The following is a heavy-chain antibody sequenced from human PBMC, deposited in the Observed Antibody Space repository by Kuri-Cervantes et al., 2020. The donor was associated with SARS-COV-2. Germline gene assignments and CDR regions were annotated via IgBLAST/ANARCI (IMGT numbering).Heavy chain of an antibody. D-gene: IGHD3-3*01. Sequence: GESLKISCAASGFTFSSYSMNWVRQAPGKGLEWVANIKQDGSEKYYVDSVKGRFTISRDNAKNSLYLQMSSLRAEDTAVYYCARKRNNYDFWSGPIYYFDYWGQGTLVTVSS. J-gene: IGHJ4*02. CDR2: IKQDGSEK. V-gene: IGHV3-7*01. CDR1: GFTFSSYS. CDR3: ARKRNNYDFWSGPIYYFDY.